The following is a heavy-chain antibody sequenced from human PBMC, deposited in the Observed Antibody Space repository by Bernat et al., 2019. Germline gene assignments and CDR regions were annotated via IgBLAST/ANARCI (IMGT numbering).Heavy chain of an antibody. CDR2: IYPGDSDT. D-gene: IGHD2-2*01. CDR3: ARSYCSSTSCRGFEP. J-gene: IGHJ5*02. Sequence: EVQLVQSGAEVKKPGESLKISCKGSGYSFTSYWIGWVRQMPGKGLEWMGIIYPGDSDTRYSPSFQGQVTISADKSISTAYLQWSSLKASDTAMYYCARSYCSSTSCRGFEPWGQGTLVTVSS. CDR1: GYSFTSYW. V-gene: IGHV5-51*01.